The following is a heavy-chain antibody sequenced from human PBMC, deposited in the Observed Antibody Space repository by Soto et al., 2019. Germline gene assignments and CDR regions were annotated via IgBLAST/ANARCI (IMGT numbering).Heavy chain of an antibody. Sequence: SETLSLTCTVSGGSISSGGYYWSWIRQHPGKGLEWIGYFFYSGSTYFIPSLKSRVTISVDTFNSHFSLKLSFVTAADTAFFYCARDFTDSSGPTLGMGVWGQGTTVTVSS. J-gene: IGHJ6*02. CDR2: FFYSGST. CDR1: GGSISSGGYY. V-gene: IGHV4-31*03. CDR3: ARDFTDSSGPTLGMGV. D-gene: IGHD6-19*01.